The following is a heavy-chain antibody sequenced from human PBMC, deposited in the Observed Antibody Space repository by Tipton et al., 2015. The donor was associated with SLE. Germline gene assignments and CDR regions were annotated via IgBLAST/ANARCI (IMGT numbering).Heavy chain of an antibody. D-gene: IGHD3-16*01. Sequence: TLSLTCTVSGGSISRCYWSWIRQPPGRGLEWIGYMHYRGDTNYNPSLKSRVTISVDTSKIHFSLNLSSVTAADTAVYYCARQRTIGGKDYGMDVWGQGTTVTVSS. J-gene: IGHJ6*02. CDR2: MHYRGDT. CDR1: GGSISRCY. CDR3: ARQRTIGGKDYGMDV. V-gene: IGHV4-59*08.